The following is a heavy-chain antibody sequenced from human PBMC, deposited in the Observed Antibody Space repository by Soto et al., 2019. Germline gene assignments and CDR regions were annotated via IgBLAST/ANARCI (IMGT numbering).Heavy chain of an antibody. J-gene: IGHJ3*01. CDR3: ASRERLDAFDV. D-gene: IGHD1-26*01. CDR1: GGTLSTYG. Sequence: QVQLVQSGAEVKKPGSSVKVSCKASGGTLSTYGITWVRQASGQGLEWMGGIIPIFGSINFAQKFQGRLTITPDKSTRTVYMELSSLTSEDTAVYYCASRERLDAFDVWGKGTMVTVSA. V-gene: IGHV1-69*06. CDR2: IIPIFGSI.